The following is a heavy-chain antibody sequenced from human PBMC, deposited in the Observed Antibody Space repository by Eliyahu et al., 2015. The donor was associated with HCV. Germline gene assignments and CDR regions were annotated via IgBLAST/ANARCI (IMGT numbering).Heavy chain of an antibody. CDR1: GFTVSSNY. D-gene: IGHD3-22*01. J-gene: IGHJ2*01. Sequence: EVQLVESGGGLIQPGGSLRLSCAASGFTVSSNYMSWVRQAPGKGLEWVSVIYSGGSTYYADSVKGRFTISRDNSKNTLYLQMNSLRAEDTAVYYCARGAQVVVIRYFDLWGRGTLVTVSS. CDR3: ARGAQVVVIRYFDL. V-gene: IGHV3-53*01. CDR2: IYSGGST.